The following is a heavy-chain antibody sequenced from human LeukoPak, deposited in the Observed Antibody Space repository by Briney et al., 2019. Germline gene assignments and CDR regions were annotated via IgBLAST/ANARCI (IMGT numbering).Heavy chain of an antibody. CDR2: IIPIFGTA. V-gene: IGHV1-69*05. Sequence: SVKVSCKASGGTFSSYAISWVRQAPGQGLEWMGGIIPIFGTANYAQKFQGRVTITTDESTSTAYMELSSLRSEDTDVYYCARRPLNGDYDYDAFDIWGQGTMVTVSS. D-gene: IGHD4-17*01. CDR3: ARRPLNGDYDYDAFDI. J-gene: IGHJ3*02. CDR1: GGTFSSYA.